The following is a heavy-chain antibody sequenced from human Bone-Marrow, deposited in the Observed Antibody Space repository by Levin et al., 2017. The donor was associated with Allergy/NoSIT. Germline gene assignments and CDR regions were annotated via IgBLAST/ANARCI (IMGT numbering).Heavy chain of an antibody. CDR1: SGSLTNYF. CDR3: ARTGSYGLPDAYDI. V-gene: IGHV4-34*01. CDR2: INDVGGA. J-gene: IGHJ3*02. Sequence: SETLSLTCAVYSGSLTNYFWSWIRLPPGKGLEWIGEINDVGGANYNPSLKSRVTISADSSKNHFSLNLNSVTAADTAVYFCARTGSYGLPDAYDIWGQGSVVTVSS. D-gene: IGHD4-17*01.